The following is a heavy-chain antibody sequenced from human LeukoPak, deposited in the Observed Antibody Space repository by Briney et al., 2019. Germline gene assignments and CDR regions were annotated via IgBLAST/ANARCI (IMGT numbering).Heavy chain of an antibody. V-gene: IGHV1-69*02. J-gene: IGHJ6*03. CDR3: ASAYDSSGYSLYYYYMDV. D-gene: IGHD3-22*01. CDR1: GGTFSSYT. CDR2: IIPILGIA. Sequence: SVKVSCKASGGTFSSYTISWVRQAPGQGLEWMGRIIPILGIANYAQKFQGRVTITADKSTSTAYMELSSLRSEDTAVYYCASAYDSSGYSLYYYYMDVWGKGTTVTVSS.